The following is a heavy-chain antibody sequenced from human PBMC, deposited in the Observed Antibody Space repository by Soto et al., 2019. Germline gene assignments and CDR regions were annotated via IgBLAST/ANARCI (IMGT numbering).Heavy chain of an antibody. CDR3: TRDLNGGNPFDY. Sequence: QVQFVQSGAEVKKPGASVRLSCNPSGYTLPNYSIQWVRQAAGQGLQWLGWINPGTGYTESSQRFQGRLTLTMDNSATTFYMDLTSLTSEDTAVYCCTRDLNGGNPFDYWGQGTLVTVSS. CDR1: GYTLPNYS. V-gene: IGHV1-3*01. J-gene: IGHJ4*02. CDR2: INPGTGYT. D-gene: IGHD2-8*01.